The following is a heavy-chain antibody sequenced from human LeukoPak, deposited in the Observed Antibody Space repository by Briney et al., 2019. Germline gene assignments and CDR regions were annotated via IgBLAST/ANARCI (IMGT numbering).Heavy chain of an antibody. D-gene: IGHD5-18*01. CDR2: IIPILGIA. V-gene: IGHV1-69*04. J-gene: IGHJ4*02. Sequence: SVKVSCKASGYTFTSYGISWVRQAPGQGLEWMGRIIPILGIANYAQKFQGRVTITADKSTSTAYMELSSLRSEDTAVYYCARGIRGYSYGYCDYWGQGTLVTVSS. CDR3: ARGIRGYSYGYCDY. CDR1: GYTFTSYG.